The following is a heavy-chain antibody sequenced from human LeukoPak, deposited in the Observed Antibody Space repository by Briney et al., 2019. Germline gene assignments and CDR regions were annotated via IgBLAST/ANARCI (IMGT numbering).Heavy chain of an antibody. D-gene: IGHD2-8*01. CDR2: ISGSGTSA. CDR3: ARDGARGYCTNGVCYPLEY. V-gene: IGHV3-23*01. CDR1: GFTFSTYV. J-gene: IGHJ4*02. Sequence: SGGSLRLSCAASGFTFSTYVMTWVRQAPGKGLEWVSVISGSGTSADYADSVKGRFTISRDNSKNTLYLRMNNLRAEDTGLYYCARDGARGYCTNGVCYPLEYWGQGTLVTVS.